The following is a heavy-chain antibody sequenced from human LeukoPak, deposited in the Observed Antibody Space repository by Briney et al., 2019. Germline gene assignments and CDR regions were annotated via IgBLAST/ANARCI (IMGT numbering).Heavy chain of an antibody. J-gene: IGHJ4*02. CDR2: INAGNGNT. V-gene: IGHV1-3*01. D-gene: IGHD6-19*01. CDR1: GYTFTSYA. CDR3: ARDLKQWLPGGAFDY. Sequence: ASVKVSCKASGYTFTSYAMHWVRQAPGQRLEWMGWINAGNGNTKYSQKFQGRVTITRDTSASTAYMELSSLRSEDTAVYYCARDLKQWLPGGAFDYWGQGTLVTVSS.